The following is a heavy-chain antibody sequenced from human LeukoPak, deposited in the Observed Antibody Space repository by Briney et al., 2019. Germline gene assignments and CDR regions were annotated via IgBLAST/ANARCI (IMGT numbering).Heavy chain of an antibody. Sequence: GEPLKISCQGSGYSFSRYWIGWVRQMPGKGLEWMAIIYPGDSDTTYSPSFQGQVTISADKSISTAYLQWTRLKASDTAIYYCARHYSSYFDLWGRGTLVTVSS. CDR1: GYSFSRYW. J-gene: IGHJ2*01. CDR2: IYPGDSDT. CDR3: ARHYSSYFDL. V-gene: IGHV5-51*01. D-gene: IGHD4-11*01.